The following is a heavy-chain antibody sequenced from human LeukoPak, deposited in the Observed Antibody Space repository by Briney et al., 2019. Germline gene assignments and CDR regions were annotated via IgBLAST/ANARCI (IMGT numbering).Heavy chain of an antibody. Sequence: PGGSLRLSCAASGFTFSGFAMSWVRRTPGKGLEWVSGISGSGDNTLYAASVKGRFTISRDNSKITLYLEMNSLRAEDTAIYYCAKMKGHPLQKYYMDVWGQGTTVTVSS. CDR3: AKMKGHPLQKYYMDV. V-gene: IGHV3-23*01. D-gene: IGHD2/OR15-2a*01. J-gene: IGHJ6*01. CDR1: GFTFSGFA. CDR2: ISGSGDNT.